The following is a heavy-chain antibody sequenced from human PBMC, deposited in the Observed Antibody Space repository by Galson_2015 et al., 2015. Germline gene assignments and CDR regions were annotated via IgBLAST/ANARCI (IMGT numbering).Heavy chain of an antibody. Sequence: SLRLSCAASRFTFNNYAMSWVRQAPGKGLEWVSTISDNGFTAYYADSVKGRFTISRDNAKNSLYLQMNSLRAEDTAVYYCATSNGPASDYWGQGTLVTVSS. CDR3: ATSNGPASDY. D-gene: IGHD2-2*01. V-gene: IGHV3-23*01. CDR2: ISDNGFTA. J-gene: IGHJ4*02. CDR1: RFTFNNYA.